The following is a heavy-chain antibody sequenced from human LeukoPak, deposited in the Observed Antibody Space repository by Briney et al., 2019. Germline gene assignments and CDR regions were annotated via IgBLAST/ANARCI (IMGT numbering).Heavy chain of an antibody. V-gene: IGHV4-59*08. D-gene: IGHD3-3*01. Sequence: SETLSLTCTVSGGSVSSHYWSWIRQPPGKGLEWIGYIYYSGSTNYNPSLKSRVTISVDTSKNQFSLKLSSVTAADTAVYYCARLTRELYDFWSGSYMDVWGKGTTVTVSS. CDR3: ARLTRELYDFWSGSYMDV. CDR2: IYYSGST. CDR1: GGSVSSHY. J-gene: IGHJ6*03.